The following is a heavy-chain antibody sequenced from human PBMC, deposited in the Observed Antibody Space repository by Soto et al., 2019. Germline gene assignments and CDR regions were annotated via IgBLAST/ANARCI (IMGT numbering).Heavy chain of an antibody. D-gene: IGHD6-13*01. Sequence: HPGGSLRLSCAASGFTFSSYAMNWVRQAPGKGLEWVSGISGGGSSLSYADSVKGRFSISRDNSKNTLYFQMDSLRVEDTAVYYCARGSNTWSRSWLDPWGQGTLVTVSS. V-gene: IGHV3-23*01. CDR3: ARGSNTWSRSWLDP. CDR1: GFTFSSYA. J-gene: IGHJ5*02. CDR2: ISGGGSSL.